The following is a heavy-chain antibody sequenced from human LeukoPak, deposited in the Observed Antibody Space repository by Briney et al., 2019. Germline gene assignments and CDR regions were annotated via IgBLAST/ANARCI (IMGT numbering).Heavy chain of an antibody. J-gene: IGHJ6*02. CDR3: ARRRYCSGGSCYGMDV. D-gene: IGHD2-15*01. Sequence: GASVKVSCKASGGTFSSYAISWVRQAPGQRLEWMGWINAGNGNTKYSQKFQGRVTITRDTSASTAYMELSSLRSEDTAVYYCARRRYCSGGSCYGMDVWGQGTTVTVSS. V-gene: IGHV1-3*01. CDR2: INAGNGNT. CDR1: GGTFSSYA.